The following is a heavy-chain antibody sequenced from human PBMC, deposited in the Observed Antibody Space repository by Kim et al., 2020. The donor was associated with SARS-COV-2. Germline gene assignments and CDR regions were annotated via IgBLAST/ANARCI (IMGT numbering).Heavy chain of an antibody. D-gene: IGHD4-17*01. V-gene: IGHV3-9*01. CDR3: AKGPYYGDYEGNYYYYGMDV. Sequence: RFTISRDNAKNSLYLQMNSLRAEDTALYYCAKGPYYGDYEGNYYYYGMDVWGQGTTVTVSS. J-gene: IGHJ6*02.